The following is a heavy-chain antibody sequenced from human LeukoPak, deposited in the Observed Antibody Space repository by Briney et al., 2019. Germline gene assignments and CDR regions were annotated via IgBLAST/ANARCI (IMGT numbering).Heavy chain of an antibody. D-gene: IGHD6-13*01. Sequence: GGSLRLSCAASGFTFSGYWMHWVRQAPGKGLVWVSRINSDGSSTSYADSVKGRFTISRDNAKNTLYLQMNSLRAEDTAVYYCAREVAAAGPGSPGYWGQGTLVTVSS. CDR1: GFTFSGYW. V-gene: IGHV3-74*01. CDR3: AREVAAAGPGSPGY. J-gene: IGHJ4*02. CDR2: INSDGSST.